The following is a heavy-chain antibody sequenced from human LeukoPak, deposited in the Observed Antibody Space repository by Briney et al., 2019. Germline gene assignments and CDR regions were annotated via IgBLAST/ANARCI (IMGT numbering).Heavy chain of an antibody. D-gene: IGHD3-3*01. CDR2: IRYDGSNK. J-gene: IGHJ5*02. CDR1: GFTFSSYG. CDR3: AREQYYDFWSGYNNWFDP. V-gene: IGHV3-30*02. Sequence: GGSLRLSCAASGFTFSSYGMHWVRQAPGKGLEWVAFIRYDGSNKYYADSVKGRFTISRDNSKNTLYLQMNSLRAEDTAVYYCAREQYYDFWSGYNNWFDPWGQGTLVTVSS.